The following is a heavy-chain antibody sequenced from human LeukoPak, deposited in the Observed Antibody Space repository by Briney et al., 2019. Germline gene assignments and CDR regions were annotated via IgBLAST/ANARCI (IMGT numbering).Heavy chain of an antibody. Sequence: SETLSLTCTVSGGSISSSSYYWGWIRQPPGKGLEWIGSIYYSGSTYYNPSLKSRVTISVDTSKNQFSLKLSSVTAADTAVYYWASREFDSSGYYGYWGQGTRVTVS. J-gene: IGHJ4*02. CDR1: GGSISSSSYY. V-gene: IGHV4-39*01. D-gene: IGHD3-22*01. CDR3: ASREFDSSGYYGY. CDR2: IYYSGST.